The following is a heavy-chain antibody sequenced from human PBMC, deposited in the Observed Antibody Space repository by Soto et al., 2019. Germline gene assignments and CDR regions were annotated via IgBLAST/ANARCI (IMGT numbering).Heavy chain of an antibody. CDR1: GFTFSDNY. CDR3: ARDLGYYESDGYFYY. J-gene: IGHJ4*02. V-gene: IGHV3-11*01. CDR2: ISSSGSII. Sequence: GSLGLSCAASGFTFSDNYMSGIRQAPGKGLEWFSYISSSGSIIYYADSVKGRFTISRDNAKNSLYLQMNSLRAEDTAVYYCARDLGYYESDGYFYYWGQGALVTVSS. D-gene: IGHD3-22*01.